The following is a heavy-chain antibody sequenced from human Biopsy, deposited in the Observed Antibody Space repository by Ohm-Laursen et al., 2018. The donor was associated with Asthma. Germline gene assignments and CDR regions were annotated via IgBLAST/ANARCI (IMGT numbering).Heavy chain of an antibody. CDR1: GGTFNTYV. J-gene: IGHJ4*02. CDR2: INSVFGTT. V-gene: IGHV1-69*13. D-gene: IGHD2-2*01. Sequence: ASVKVSCNTLGGTFNTYVIGWVRQAPGQGLEWIGGINSVFGTTTYPQKFQDRVTITADDSTSTVYMELSGLRSEDTAVYYCARKAGSCISRTCYSLDFWGQGTLVTVSS. CDR3: ARKAGSCISRTCYSLDF.